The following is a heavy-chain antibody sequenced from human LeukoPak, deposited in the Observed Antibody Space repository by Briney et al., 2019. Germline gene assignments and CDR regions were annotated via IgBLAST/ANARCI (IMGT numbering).Heavy chain of an antibody. CDR3: ARDRAAFDS. CDR2: ITGRGGNT. CDR1: GFTFSSFP. V-gene: IGHV3-23*01. J-gene: IGHJ4*02. Sequence: PGGSLRLSCAASGFTFSSFPMSWVRQAPGKGLQWVSGITGRGGNTYYADSVEGRFTISRDNSKNTLSLQMDSLRAEDTVIYYCARDRAAFDSWGQGTLVTVSS. D-gene: IGHD6-25*01.